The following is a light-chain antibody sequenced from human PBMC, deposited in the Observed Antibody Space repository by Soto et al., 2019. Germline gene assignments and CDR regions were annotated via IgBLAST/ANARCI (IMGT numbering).Light chain of an antibody. J-gene: IGLJ3*02. CDR1: SGYSNYK. Sequence: QSVLTQPPSASASLGASVTLTCTLSSGYSNYKVDWYQQRPGKGPRFVMRVGTGGIVGSKGDGIPHRFSVLGSGLNRYLTIKNIQEEDESDYHCGADHGSGSNFPRVFGGGTKLTVL. CDR2: VGTGGIVG. V-gene: IGLV9-49*01. CDR3: GADHGSGSNFPRV.